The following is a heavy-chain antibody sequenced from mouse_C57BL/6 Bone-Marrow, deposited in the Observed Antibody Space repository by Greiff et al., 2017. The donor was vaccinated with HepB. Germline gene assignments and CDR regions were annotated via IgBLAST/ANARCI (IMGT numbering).Heavy chain of an antibody. Sequence: QVQLQQSGAELARPGASVKLSCKASGYTFTSYGISWVKQRTGQGLEWIGEIYPRSGNTYYNEKFKGKATLTADKSSSTAYMELRSLTSEDSAVYFCAIYYYGRSYGFAYWGQGTRVTVSA. CDR2: IYPRSGNT. D-gene: IGHD1-1*01. CDR3: AIYYYGRSYGFAY. J-gene: IGHJ3*01. CDR1: GYTFTSYG. V-gene: IGHV1-81*01.